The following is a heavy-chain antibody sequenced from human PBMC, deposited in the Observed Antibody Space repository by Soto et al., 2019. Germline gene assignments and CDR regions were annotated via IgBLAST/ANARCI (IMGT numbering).Heavy chain of an antibody. Sequence: SETLSLTCPVSGGSIRSNYWTWIRQPPGKGLEWIGYVYNSGSTNYNPSLKSRVTISEDTSKSQFSLKVNSMTAADTAVYYCARYRREAVAGYTLDNWGQGILVTVSS. CDR1: GGSIRSNY. J-gene: IGHJ4*02. CDR3: ARYRREAVAGYTLDN. V-gene: IGHV4-59*01. CDR2: VYNSGST. D-gene: IGHD6-13*01.